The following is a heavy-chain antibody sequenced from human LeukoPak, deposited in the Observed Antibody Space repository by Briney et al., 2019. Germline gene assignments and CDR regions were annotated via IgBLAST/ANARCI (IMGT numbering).Heavy chain of an antibody. CDR3: VKESGFMVAPNSAFDI. CDR1: GFTFNSYP. J-gene: IGHJ3*02. CDR2: ISRNGGST. D-gene: IGHD4/OR15-4a*01. V-gene: IGHV3-64D*06. Sequence: PGGSLRLSCSPSGFTFNSYPVHWVRQAPGKGLEYVSGISRNGGSTYYADSVKGRFTISRDNSENTLYLQMSSLRAEDTAVYYCVKESGFMVAPNSAFDIWGQGTMVTVSS.